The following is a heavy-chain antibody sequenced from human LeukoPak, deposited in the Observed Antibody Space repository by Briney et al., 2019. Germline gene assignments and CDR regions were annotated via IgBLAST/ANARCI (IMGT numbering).Heavy chain of an antibody. J-gene: IGHJ4*02. CDR3: ARHPAGYSSGRDY. V-gene: IGHV4-59*08. CDR2: IYYSGST. D-gene: IGHD6-19*01. Sequence: PSETLSLTCTVPGGSISGYYWSWFRQPPGKGLEWIGYIYYSGSTKHNPSLKGRVTISVDTSKNQFSLKLSSVTAADTAVYYCARHPAGYSSGRDYWGQGTLVTVSS. CDR1: GGSISGYY.